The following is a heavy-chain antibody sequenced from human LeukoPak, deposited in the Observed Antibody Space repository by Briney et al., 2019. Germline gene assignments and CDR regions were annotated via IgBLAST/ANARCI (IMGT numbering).Heavy chain of an antibody. D-gene: IGHD3-16*02. CDR1: GYTFTCYY. CDR3: ARTLSYRNWFDP. CDR2: INPNSGGT. Sequence: ASVKVSRKASGYTFTCYYMHWVRQAPGQGLEWMGWINPNSGGTNYAQKFQGRVTMTRDTSISTAYMELSRLRSDDTAVYYCARTLSYRNWFDPWGQGTLVTVSS. J-gene: IGHJ5*02. V-gene: IGHV1-2*02.